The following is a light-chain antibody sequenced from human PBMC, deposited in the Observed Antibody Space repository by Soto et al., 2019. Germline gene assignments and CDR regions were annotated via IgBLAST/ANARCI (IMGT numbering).Light chain of an antibody. Sequence: QSVLTQPPSASGTPGQRVIISCSGSSSNIGRNAVNWYQQLPGTAPKLLIYTNNQRPSGVPDRFSGSKSGTSASLAISGLQSEDEADYYCASWDDSLNGPVFGGGTKLTVL. CDR3: ASWDDSLNGPV. CDR2: TNN. CDR1: SSNIGRNA. J-gene: IGLJ2*01. V-gene: IGLV1-44*01.